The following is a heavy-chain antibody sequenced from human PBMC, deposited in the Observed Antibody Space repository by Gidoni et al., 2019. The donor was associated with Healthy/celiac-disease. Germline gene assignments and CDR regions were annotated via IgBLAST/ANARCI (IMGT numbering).Heavy chain of an antibody. D-gene: IGHD2-2*01. V-gene: IGHV1-2*02. CDR1: GYTFTGYY. Sequence: QVQLVQSGAEVKKPGASVKVSCQASGYTFTGYYMPWVRPAPGQGLEWMGWINPNSGGTNYAQKFQGRVTMTRDTSISTAYMELSRLRSDDTAVYYCARSGYCSSTSCYLQDYYYYYGMDVWGQGTTVTVSS. CDR2: INPNSGGT. J-gene: IGHJ6*02. CDR3: ARSGYCSSTSCYLQDYYYYYGMDV.